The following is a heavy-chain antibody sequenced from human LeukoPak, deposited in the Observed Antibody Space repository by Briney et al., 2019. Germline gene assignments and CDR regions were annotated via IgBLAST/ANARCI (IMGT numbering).Heavy chain of an antibody. CDR3: AKTVVVITFRFDS. Sequence: GGSLKLSCAASGFSFNNYVMSWVRQAPGKGLEWVSAIGGDGARTYYADSVKGWFTISRDNSKNTLDLQMNSLRAEDTAIYYCAKTVVVITFRFDSWGQGSLVTVSS. J-gene: IGHJ4*02. D-gene: IGHD2-21*01. CDR2: IGGDGART. CDR1: GFSFNNYV. V-gene: IGHV3-23*01.